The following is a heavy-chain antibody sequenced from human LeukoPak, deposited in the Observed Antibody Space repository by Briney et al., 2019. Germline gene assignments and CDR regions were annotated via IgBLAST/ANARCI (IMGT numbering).Heavy chain of an antibody. D-gene: IGHD4-23*01. J-gene: IGHJ6*03. V-gene: IGHV3-7*01. Sequence: PGGSLRLSCAASRFTFNTYWMTWVRQAPGKGLEWVANINQDGSERNYVDSVEGRFTISRDNAKNSLYLQMNTLRAEDTAVYYCARYGGYYMDVWGKGTTVTVSS. CDR1: RFTFNTYW. CDR2: INQDGSER. CDR3: ARYGGYYMDV.